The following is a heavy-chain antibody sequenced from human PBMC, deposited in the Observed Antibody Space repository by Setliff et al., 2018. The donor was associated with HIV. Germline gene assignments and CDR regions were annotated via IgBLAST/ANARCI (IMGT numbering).Heavy chain of an antibody. Sequence: ASVKVSCKASGYDFKIYDINWVRQVAGQGLEWMGWINPGTGNTGYPQNFSGRVTMTRNTSINIVYMELSSLRSEDTAIYFCARGKIPSWRLTMFDFWGQGTPVTVSS. CDR1: GYDFKIYD. V-gene: IGHV1-8*01. D-gene: IGHD1-1*01. J-gene: IGHJ4*02. CDR2: INPGTGNT. CDR3: ARGKIPSWRLTMFDF.